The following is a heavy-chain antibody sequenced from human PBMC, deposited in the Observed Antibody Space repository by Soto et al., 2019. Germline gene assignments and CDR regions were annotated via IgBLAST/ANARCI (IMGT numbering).Heavy chain of an antibody. D-gene: IGHD6-19*01. Sequence: LRLSCAASGFTFSSYNMNWVRQAPGKGLEWVSYISSSSSTIYYADSVKGRFTISRDNAKNSLYLQMNSLRAEDTAVYYCARSSQWLVGGLDYWGQGTLVTGSS. CDR2: ISSSSSTI. J-gene: IGHJ4*02. V-gene: IGHV3-48*01. CDR3: ARSSQWLVGGLDY. CDR1: GFTFSSYN.